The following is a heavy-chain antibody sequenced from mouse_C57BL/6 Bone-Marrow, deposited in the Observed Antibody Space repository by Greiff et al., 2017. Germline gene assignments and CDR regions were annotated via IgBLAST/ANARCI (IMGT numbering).Heavy chain of an antibody. J-gene: IGHJ4*01. CDR1: GYTFTSYW. Sequence: QVQLQQPGAELVKPGASVKMSCTASGYTFTSYWITWVKQRPGQGLEWIGDIYPGSGSTNYNEKFKSKATLTADTSSSTAYMQLSSLTSEDSAVYYCARCSSGLYYYAMDYWGQGTSVTVSS. V-gene: IGHV1-55*01. D-gene: IGHD3-2*02. CDR3: ARCSSGLYYYAMDY. CDR2: IYPGSGST.